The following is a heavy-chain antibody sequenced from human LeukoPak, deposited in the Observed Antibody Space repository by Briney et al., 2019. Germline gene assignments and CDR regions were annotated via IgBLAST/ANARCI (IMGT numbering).Heavy chain of an antibody. CDR3: AKSLTVVTPPPDY. CDR2: VSGDGVST. J-gene: IGHJ4*02. CDR1: GFTFDDYA. D-gene: IGHD4-23*01. Sequence: GGSLRLSCAASGFTFDDYAMHWVRQATGKGLEWVSLVSGDGVSTYYADSVNGRFTISRDNSKNSLYLQMNSLRTEDTAWYYCAKSLTVVTPPPDYWGQGTLVTVSS. V-gene: IGHV3-43*02.